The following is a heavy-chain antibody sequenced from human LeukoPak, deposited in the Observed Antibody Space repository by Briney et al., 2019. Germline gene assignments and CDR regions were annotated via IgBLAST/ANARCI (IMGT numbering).Heavy chain of an antibody. V-gene: IGHV3-21*01. Sequence: PGGSLRLSCAASGFTFSSYSMNWVRQAPGKGLEWVSSISSSSYIYYADSVKGRFTISRDNAKNSLYLQMNSLRAEDTAVYYCARDSHQIADYWYFDLWGRGTLVTVSS. CDR3: ARDSHQIADYWYFDL. CDR2: ISSSSYI. J-gene: IGHJ2*01. CDR1: GFTFSSYS.